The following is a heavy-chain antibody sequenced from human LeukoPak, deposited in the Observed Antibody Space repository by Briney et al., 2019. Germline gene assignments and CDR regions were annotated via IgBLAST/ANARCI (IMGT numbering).Heavy chain of an antibody. Sequence: GGSLRLSCAASGFTFSNAWMSWVRQAPGKGLEWVGRIKSKTDGGTTDYAATVKRRFTISRDDSKNTLYLQMNSLKTEDTAVYHCTTGRITMVRGVIRHYWGQGTLVTVSS. V-gene: IGHV3-15*01. CDR2: IKSKTDGGTT. J-gene: IGHJ4*02. CDR1: GFTFSNAW. D-gene: IGHD3-10*01. CDR3: TTGRITMVRGVIRHY.